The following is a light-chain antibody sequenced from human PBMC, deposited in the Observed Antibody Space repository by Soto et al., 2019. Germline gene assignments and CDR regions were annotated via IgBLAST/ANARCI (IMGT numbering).Light chain of an antibody. CDR1: QSVLYSSNNKNY. CDR3: QQYANTPQS. CDR2: WAS. V-gene: IGKV4-1*01. J-gene: IGKJ1*01. Sequence: DIVMTQSPDSLAVSLGERATINCKSSQSVLYSSNNKNYLAWYQQKPGQPPRLLIYWASTRESGVPDRFSGSGAGTDFTLTISSLQAEEVAVYYCQQYANTPQSFGQGTKVEIK.